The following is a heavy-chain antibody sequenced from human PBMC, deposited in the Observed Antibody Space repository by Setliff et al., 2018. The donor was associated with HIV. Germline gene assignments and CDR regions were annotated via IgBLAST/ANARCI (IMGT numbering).Heavy chain of an antibody. V-gene: IGHV4-4*08. CDR2: THISGIT. CDR1: GASISTYY. Sequence: PSETLSLTCTVSGASISTYYWSWIRQPPGKGLEWIGYTHISGITNYNPSLKSRLTISVDTSKTQFSLKLNSVTAADTAVYYCARLRGGTSWGFLDFWGQGTLVTVSS. J-gene: IGHJ4*02. CDR3: ARLRGGTSWGFLDF. D-gene: IGHD6-6*01.